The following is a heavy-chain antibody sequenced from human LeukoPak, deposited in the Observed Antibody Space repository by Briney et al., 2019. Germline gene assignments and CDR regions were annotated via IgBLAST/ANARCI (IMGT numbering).Heavy chain of an antibody. D-gene: IGHD4-23*01. CDR1: GGSISSYY. CDR2: IYYSGST. J-gene: IGHJ1*01. CDR3: ARAYGGNSQYFQH. V-gene: IGHV4-59*12. Sequence: SETLSLTCSVSGGSISSYYWSWIRQPPGKGLEWIGYIYYSGSTNYNPSLKSRVTISVDTSKNQFSLRLSSVTAADTAVYYCARAYGGNSQYFQHWGQGTLVTVSS.